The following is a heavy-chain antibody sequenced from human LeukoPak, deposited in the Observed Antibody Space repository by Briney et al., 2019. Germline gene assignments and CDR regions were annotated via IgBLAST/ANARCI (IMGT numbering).Heavy chain of an antibody. CDR2: IIPIFGTA. D-gene: IGHD3-9*01. V-gene: IGHV1-69*06. Sequence: GASVKVSCKASGGTFSSYAISWVRQAPGQGLEWMRGIIPIFGTANYAQKFQGRVTITADKSTSTAYMELSSLRSEDTAVYYCASANDILTGYYTIDAFDIWGQGTMVTVSS. CDR1: GGTFSSYA. CDR3: ASANDILTGYYTIDAFDI. J-gene: IGHJ3*02.